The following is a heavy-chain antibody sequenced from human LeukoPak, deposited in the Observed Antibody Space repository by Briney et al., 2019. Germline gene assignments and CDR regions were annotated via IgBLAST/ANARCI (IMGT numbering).Heavy chain of an antibody. CDR1: GLTFSGYS. J-gene: IGHJ5*02. V-gene: IGHV3-23*01. CDR3: AKVGSTITTVNWFDP. Sequence: GGSLRLSCAASGLTFSGYSMSWVRQTPGKGLDWVSAISGSDGSTYYANSVKGRFHISRDDSKNTAYLQMNSLRAEDTAVYYCAKVGSTITTVNWFDPWGQGTLVTVSS. CDR2: ISGSDGST. D-gene: IGHD4-11*01.